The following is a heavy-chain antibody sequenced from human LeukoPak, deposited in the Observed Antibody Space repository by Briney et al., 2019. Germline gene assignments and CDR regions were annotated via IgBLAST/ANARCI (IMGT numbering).Heavy chain of an antibody. CDR1: GFTFSSYS. CDR2: ISSSRRYI. Sequence: GGSLRLSCAASGFTFSSYSMNWVRQAPGKGLEWVSLISSSRRYIYYADSLKGRFNISRDNAKNSLYLQMNSLRAEDTAVYYCARDGSGFGEPHYFDNWGQGSLVTVSS. J-gene: IGHJ4*02. D-gene: IGHD3-10*01. CDR3: ARDGSGFGEPHYFDN. V-gene: IGHV3-21*01.